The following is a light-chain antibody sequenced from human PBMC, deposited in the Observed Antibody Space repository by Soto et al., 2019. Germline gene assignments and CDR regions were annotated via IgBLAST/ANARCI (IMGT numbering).Light chain of an antibody. Sequence: DIVMTQSPLSLPVTPGEPASISCRSSQSLLYENGYTYFDWYVQKPGQPPQLLLSLGSNRPSVVPDRFSGSVSGTEFTLKISRVETEDVGVYYCMQALKPPYTCSQGTKLEIK. CDR2: LGS. CDR1: QSLLYENGYTY. CDR3: MQALKPPYT. J-gene: IGKJ2*01. V-gene: IGKV2-28*01.